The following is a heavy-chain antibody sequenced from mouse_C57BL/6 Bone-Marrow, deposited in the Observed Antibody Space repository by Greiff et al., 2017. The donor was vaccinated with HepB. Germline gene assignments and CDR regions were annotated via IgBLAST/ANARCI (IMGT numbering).Heavy chain of an antibody. D-gene: IGHD2-1*01. CDR3: ARWAYGNPFDY. V-gene: IGHV1-4*01. J-gene: IGHJ2*01. CDR2: INPSSGYT. Sequence: VQGVESGAELARPGASVKMSCKASGYTFTSYTMHWVKQSPGQGLEWIGYINPSSGYTKYNQKFKDKATLTADKSSSTAYMQLSSLTSDDSAVYYCARWAYGNPFDYWGQVTTLTVSS. CDR1: GYTFTSYT.